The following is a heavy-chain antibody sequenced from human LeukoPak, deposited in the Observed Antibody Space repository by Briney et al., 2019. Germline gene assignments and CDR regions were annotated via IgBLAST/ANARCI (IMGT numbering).Heavy chain of an antibody. CDR1: GFTFSSYW. J-gene: IGHJ1*01. CDR2: IKQDGSEK. CDR3: AKDGGYCSCGSCYSGAEYFQH. V-gene: IGHV3-7*01. D-gene: IGHD2-15*01. Sequence: GGSLRLSCAASGFTFSSYWMSWVRQAPGKGLEWVANIKQDGSEKYYVDSVKGRFTISRDNSKNTLHLQMNSLRAEDTAVYYCAKDGGYCSCGSCYSGAEYFQHWGQGTLVTVSS.